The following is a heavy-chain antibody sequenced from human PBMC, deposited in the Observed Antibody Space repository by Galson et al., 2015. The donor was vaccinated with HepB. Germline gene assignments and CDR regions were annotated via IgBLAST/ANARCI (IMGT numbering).Heavy chain of an antibody. Sequence: SLRLSCAASGFTFSAQGMHWVRQAPGKGLEWVTFISTDGHRQYYADSVKGRFIISRDNSKNALFLQMNILRLEDTAVYYCARDVYSNGGVGSMDVWGQGTTVTVSS. V-gene: IGHV3-30*03. CDR3: ARDVYSNGGVGSMDV. CDR1: GFTFSAQG. CDR2: ISTDGHRQ. J-gene: IGHJ6*02. D-gene: IGHD4-11*01.